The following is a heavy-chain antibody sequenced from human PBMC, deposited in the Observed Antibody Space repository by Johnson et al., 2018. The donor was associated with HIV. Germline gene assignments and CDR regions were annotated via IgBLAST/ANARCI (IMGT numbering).Heavy chain of an antibody. Sequence: QVQLVESGGGVVQPGRSLRLSCAASGFTFSSFGMHWVRQDPGKGLEWMTIISYDGSNKYYADSVKGRFTISRDNSKNTLYLQMNSLRAEDTAVYYCAKNRHYDDSSGYSDAVDIWGQGTMVTVSS. V-gene: IGHV3-30*18. J-gene: IGHJ3*02. CDR3: AKNRHYDDSSGYSDAVDI. CDR1: GFTFSSFG. CDR2: ISYDGSNK. D-gene: IGHD3-22*01.